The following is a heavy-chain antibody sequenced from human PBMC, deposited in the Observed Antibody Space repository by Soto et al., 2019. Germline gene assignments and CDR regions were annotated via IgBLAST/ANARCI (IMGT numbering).Heavy chain of an antibody. Sequence: EVQLSESGGGLVQPGGSLRLSCAASGFTFSSYAMNWVRQAPGKGLEWVSVISGSGDSTYYADSVKGRFTISRDNSKNTLYLQMNSLRAEDTAVYYCARRSSSWYFDCWGQGTLVTVSS. CDR2: ISGSGDST. CDR1: GFTFSSYA. J-gene: IGHJ4*02. V-gene: IGHV3-23*01. D-gene: IGHD6-13*01. CDR3: ARRSSSWYFDC.